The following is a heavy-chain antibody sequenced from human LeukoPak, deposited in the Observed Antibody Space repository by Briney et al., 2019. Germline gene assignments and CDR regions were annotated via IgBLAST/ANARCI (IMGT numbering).Heavy chain of an antibody. CDR2: ISYDGSTK. J-gene: IGHJ6*04. D-gene: IGHD4-11*01. CDR3: AKSLERAYSNALWGMDV. V-gene: IGHV3-30*18. CDR1: GFTVSSNY. Sequence: GGSLRLSCAASGFTVSSNYMSWVRQAPGKGLEWVAFISYDGSTKYFLDSVRGRFTISRDNSKNTLYLQMSSLRPEDTAVYYCAKSLERAYSNALWGMDVWGKGTTVTVSS.